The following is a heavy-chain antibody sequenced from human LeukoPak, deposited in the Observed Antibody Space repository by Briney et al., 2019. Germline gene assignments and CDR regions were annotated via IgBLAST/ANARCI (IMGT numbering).Heavy chain of an antibody. V-gene: IGHV4-59*01. Sequence: PSETLSLTCTVSGGSISSYYWSWLRQPPGKGLEWFGYIYYRGSTNYNPSLKSRVTISVDTSKNQFSLKLSSVTAADTAVYYCAREKSSRSCSGGSCYFGRWFDPWGQGTLVTVSS. D-gene: IGHD2-15*01. CDR2: IYYRGST. CDR3: AREKSSRSCSGGSCYFGRWFDP. J-gene: IGHJ5*02. CDR1: GGSISSYY.